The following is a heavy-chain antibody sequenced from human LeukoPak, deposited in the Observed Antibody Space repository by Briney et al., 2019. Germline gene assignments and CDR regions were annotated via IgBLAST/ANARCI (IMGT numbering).Heavy chain of an antibody. J-gene: IGHJ5*02. CDR2: IYYSGST. CDR1: GGSISSYY. D-gene: IGHD2-8*01. CDR3: AREYARNWFDP. V-gene: IGHV4-39*07. Sequence: SETLSLTCTVSGGSISSYYWGWIRQPPGKGLEWIGSIYYSGSTYYNPSLKSRVTISVDTSKNQFSLKLSSVTAADTAVYYCAREYARNWFDPWGQGTLVTVSS.